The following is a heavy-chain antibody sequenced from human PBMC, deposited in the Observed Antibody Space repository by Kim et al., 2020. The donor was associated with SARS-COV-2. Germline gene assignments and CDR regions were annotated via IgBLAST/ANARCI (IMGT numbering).Heavy chain of an antibody. CDR3: ASAPERIRIFGVVIGRIDY. CDR1: GGSISSGGYY. V-gene: IGHV4-31*03. CDR2: IYYSGST. Sequence: SETLSLTCTVSGGSISSGGYYWSWIRQHPGKGLEWIGYIYYSGSTYYNPSLKSRVTISVDTSKNQFSLKLSSVTAAVTAVYYCASAPERIRIFGVVIGRIDYWGEVTPVTVSS. J-gene: IGHJ4*02. D-gene: IGHD3-3*01.